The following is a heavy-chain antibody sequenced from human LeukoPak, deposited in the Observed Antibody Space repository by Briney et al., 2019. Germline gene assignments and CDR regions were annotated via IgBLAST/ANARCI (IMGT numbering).Heavy chain of an antibody. J-gene: IGHJ4*02. V-gene: IGHV3-30*04. CDR3: ARDRLITYYYDSSGYYPGY. CDR1: GFTFSSYA. CDR2: ISYDGSNK. Sequence: GGSMRLSCAASGFTFSSYAMHWVRQAPGKGLEWVAVISYDGSNKYYADSVKGRFTISRDNSKNTLYLQMNSLRAEDTAVYYCARDRLITYYYDSSGYYPGYWGQGTLVTASS. D-gene: IGHD3-22*01.